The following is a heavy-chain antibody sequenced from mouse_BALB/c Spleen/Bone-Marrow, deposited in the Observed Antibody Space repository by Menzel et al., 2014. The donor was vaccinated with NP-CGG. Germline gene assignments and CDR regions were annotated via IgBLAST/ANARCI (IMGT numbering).Heavy chain of an antibody. CDR2: ISNGSSTI. V-gene: IGHV5-17*02. CDR1: GFTFSSFG. J-gene: IGHJ4*01. CDR3: ARKGAMITHYYAMDY. Sequence: EVKLVGSGGGLVQPGGSRKLSCAASGFTFSSFGMHWVRQAPEKGLEWVAYISNGSSTIYYADTVKGRFNISRDNPKNTLFLQMTSLRSEDTAMYYCARKGAMITHYYAMDYWGQGTSVTVSS. D-gene: IGHD2-4*01.